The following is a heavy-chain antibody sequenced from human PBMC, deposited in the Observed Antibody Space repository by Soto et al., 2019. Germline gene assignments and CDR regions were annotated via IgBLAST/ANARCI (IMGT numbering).Heavy chain of an antibody. V-gene: IGHV3-53*01. J-gene: IGHJ4*02. D-gene: IGHD3-10*01. CDR2: IYGGGAT. CDR3: ARGLYDPAL. Sequence: EVQLVESGGGLIQPGGSLRLSCAASGLTVSSNYMSWVRQAPGKGLEWVSVIYGGGATFYTDSVTGRFTISRDNSKNTVYLQMNSLRAEDTAVYFGARGLYDPALWGQGTLVTVSS. CDR1: GLTVSSNY.